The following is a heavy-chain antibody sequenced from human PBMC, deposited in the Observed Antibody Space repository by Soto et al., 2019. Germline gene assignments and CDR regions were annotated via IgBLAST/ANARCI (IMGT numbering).Heavy chain of an antibody. Sequence: PSETLSLTCTVSTGSISSGTYYWNWIRQRPGKGLEWIGHIYFSGSTYYNPSLKSRVTMSIDTSKNQFSLEVNYVTAADTAVYYCARGGRSGWLGLDHWGQGTLVTRLL. D-gene: IGHD6-19*01. V-gene: IGHV4-31*03. J-gene: IGHJ4*02. CDR1: TGSISSGTYY. CDR3: ARGGRSGWLGLDH. CDR2: IYFSGST.